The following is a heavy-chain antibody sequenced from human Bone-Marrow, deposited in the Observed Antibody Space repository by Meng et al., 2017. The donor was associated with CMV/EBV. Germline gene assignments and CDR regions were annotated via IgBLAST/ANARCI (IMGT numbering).Heavy chain of an antibody. J-gene: IGHJ4*02. CDR3: ARDTGAMRSAGFDY. V-gene: IGHV4-39*02. D-gene: IGHD7-27*01. CDR2: IYYSGTT. Sequence: GSLRLSCSVSGGSISSSSYYWGWIRQPPGKGLEWIGSIYYSGTTYYNPSLQSRVTIFVDTSKNQFSLRLSSVTAADTAVYYCARDTGAMRSAGFDYWGQGTLVTVPS. CDR1: GGSISSSSYY.